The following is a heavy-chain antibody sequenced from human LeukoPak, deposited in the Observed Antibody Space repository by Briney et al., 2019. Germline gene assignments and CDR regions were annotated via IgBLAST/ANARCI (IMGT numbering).Heavy chain of an antibody. CDR3: ATGLVIKPPATPQSYGMDV. Sequence: SVKVSCKASGGTFSYYAINWVRQAPGQGLEWMGRLIPILDITTYAQKFQGRVTITADKSTDTAHMELTSLRSEDTAVYYCATGLVIKPPATPQSYGMDVWGQGTTVTVSS. D-gene: IGHD2/OR15-2a*01. CDR2: LIPILDIT. V-gene: IGHV1-69*04. CDR1: GGTFSYYA. J-gene: IGHJ6*02.